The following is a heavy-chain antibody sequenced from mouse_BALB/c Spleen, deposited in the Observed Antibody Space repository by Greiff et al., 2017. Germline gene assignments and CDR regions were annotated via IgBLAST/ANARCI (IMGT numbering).Heavy chain of an antibody. V-gene: IGHV1-5*01. J-gene: IGHJ2*01. Sequence: EVQRVESGTVLARPGASVKMSCKASGYTFTSYWMHWVNQRPGQGLEWIGAIYPGNSDTSYNQKVKGKAKLTAVTSTSNAYMELSSLTNEDSAVYYCTSRSGTRNYFAYWGQGTTLTVSS. D-gene: IGHD4-1*01. CDR1: GYTFTSYW. CDR2: IYPGNSDT. CDR3: TSRSGTRNYFAY.